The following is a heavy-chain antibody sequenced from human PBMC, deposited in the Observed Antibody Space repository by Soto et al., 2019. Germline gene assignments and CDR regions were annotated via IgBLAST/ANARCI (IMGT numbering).Heavy chain of an antibody. Sequence: EVQLVESGGALVQPGGSLSLSCTASGFKFDEYAMHWVRQAPGKGLEWVSGISWNSGSISYAASVRGRITISRDNAKNSLYLHINSLRPEDTAVYYCAKAYSSGWTTWFDAWGQGTLVTVSS. J-gene: IGHJ5*02. V-gene: IGHV3-9*01. CDR2: ISWNSGSI. D-gene: IGHD6-19*01. CDR3: AKAYSSGWTTWFDA. CDR1: GFKFDEYA.